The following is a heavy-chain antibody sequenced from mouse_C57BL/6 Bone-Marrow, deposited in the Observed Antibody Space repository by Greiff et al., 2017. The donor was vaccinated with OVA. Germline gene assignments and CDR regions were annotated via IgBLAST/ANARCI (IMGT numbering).Heavy chain of an antibody. J-gene: IGHJ2*01. CDR3: AREEGLITTVVATD. CDR1: GYTFTSYG. D-gene: IGHD1-1*01. V-gene: IGHV1-81*01. Sequence: VKVVESGAELARPGASVKLSCKASGYTFTSYGISWVKQRTGQGLELLGEIYPRRGNPYYNEKFKGKATLTADKSSSTAYMELRSLTSEDSAVYFCAREEGLITTVVATDWGQGTTLTVSS. CDR2: IYPRRGNP.